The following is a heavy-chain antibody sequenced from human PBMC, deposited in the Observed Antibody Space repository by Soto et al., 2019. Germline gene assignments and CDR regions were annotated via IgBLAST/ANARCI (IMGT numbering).Heavy chain of an antibody. V-gene: IGHV1-69*13. CDR3: ARVPRPVLLWFGELRGADWFDP. Sequence: ASVKVSCKASGGTFSSYAISWVRQAPGQGLEWMGGIIPIFGTANYAQKFQGRVTITADESTSTAYMELSSLRSEDTAVYYCARVPRPVLLWFGELRGADWFDPLGQGTLVTVSS. D-gene: IGHD3-10*01. CDR2: IIPIFGTA. J-gene: IGHJ5*02. CDR1: GGTFSSYA.